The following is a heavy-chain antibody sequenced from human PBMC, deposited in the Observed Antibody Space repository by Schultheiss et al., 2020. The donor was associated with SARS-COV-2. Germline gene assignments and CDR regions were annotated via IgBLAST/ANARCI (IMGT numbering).Heavy chain of an antibody. V-gene: IGHV1-18*01. Sequence: GGSLRLSCKASGYTFTSYGISWVRQAPGQGLEWMGWISAYNGNTNYAQKLQGRVTMTTDTSTSTAYMELRSLRSDDTAVYYCAREEAYDSSGYKRYWGQGTLVTVSS. D-gene: IGHD3-22*01. CDR1: GYTFTSYG. J-gene: IGHJ4*02. CDR2: ISAYNGNT. CDR3: AREEAYDSSGYKRY.